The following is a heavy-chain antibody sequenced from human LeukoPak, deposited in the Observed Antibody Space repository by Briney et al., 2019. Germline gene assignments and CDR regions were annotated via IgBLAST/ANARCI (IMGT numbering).Heavy chain of an antibody. D-gene: IGHD6-13*01. V-gene: IGHV1-2*06. J-gene: IGHJ6*02. CDR2: INPNSGGT. CDR3: ARDKIAAAVNYYYGMDV. CDR1: GYTFTGYY. Sequence: ASVKVSCKASGYTFTGYYIHWVRQAPGQGLEWMGRINPNSGGTNYAQKFQGRVTMTRDMSISTAYMELSRLTSDDTAVYYCARDKIAAAVNYYYGMDVWGQGTTVTVSS.